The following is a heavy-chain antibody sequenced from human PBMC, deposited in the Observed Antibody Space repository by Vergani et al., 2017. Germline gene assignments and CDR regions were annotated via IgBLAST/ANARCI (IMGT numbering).Heavy chain of an antibody. Sequence: EVQLVESGGGLVKPGGSLRLSCAASGFTFSSYSVNWVRQAPGKGLEWVSSISSSSSYIYYADSVKGRFTISRDNAKNSLYLQMNSLRAEDTAVYYCASSRIVAAGDGYNWFDPWGQGTLVTVSS. CDR2: ISSSSSYI. D-gene: IGHD6-13*01. J-gene: IGHJ5*02. CDR1: GFTFSSYS. CDR3: ASSRIVAAGDGYNWFDP. V-gene: IGHV3-21*01.